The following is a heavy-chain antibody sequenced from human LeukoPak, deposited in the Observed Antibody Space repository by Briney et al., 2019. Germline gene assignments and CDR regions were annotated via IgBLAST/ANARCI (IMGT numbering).Heavy chain of an antibody. CDR3: AREHKDYDSSGYYYGY. J-gene: IGHJ4*02. CDR1: GGSIINYY. Sequence: SETLSFTCTVSGGSIINYYCSWLRQPAGKGLEWIGRIYTSGSIDHNPSLKSRVTMSVDSSKNQFSLRLTSVTAADTAVYYCAREHKDYDSSGYYYGYWGRGTLVTVSS. D-gene: IGHD3-22*01. V-gene: IGHV4-4*07. CDR2: IYTSGSI.